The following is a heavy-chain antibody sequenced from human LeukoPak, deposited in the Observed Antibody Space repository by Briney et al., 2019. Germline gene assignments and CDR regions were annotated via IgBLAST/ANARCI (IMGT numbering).Heavy chain of an antibody. CDR2: IGGSGGST. V-gene: IGHV3-23*01. CDR3: ARERYDSNSYFDY. D-gene: IGHD2-21*02. J-gene: IGHJ4*02. Sequence: SGGSLRLSCAASGFTFNSYVISLVRQAPGKGLEWVSTIGGSGGSTYYADSVKGRFTISRDNSKNTLYLQMNSLRAEDTAIYYCARERYDSNSYFDYWGQGTLVTVSS. CDR1: GFTFNSYV.